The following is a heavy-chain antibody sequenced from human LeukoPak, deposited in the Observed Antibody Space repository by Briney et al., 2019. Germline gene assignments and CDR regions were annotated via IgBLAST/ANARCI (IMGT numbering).Heavy chain of an antibody. D-gene: IGHD4-17*01. CDR3: ARIRPDYGDYVPLIYYYYYMDV. Sequence: SETLSLTCTVSGGSISSSSYYWGWIRQPPGKGPEWIGSIYYSGSTYYNPSLKSRVTISVDTSKNQFSLKLSSVTAADTAVYYCARIRPDYGDYVPLIYYYYYMDVWGKGTTVTVSS. CDR2: IYYSGST. CDR1: GGSISSSSYY. V-gene: IGHV4-39*07. J-gene: IGHJ6*03.